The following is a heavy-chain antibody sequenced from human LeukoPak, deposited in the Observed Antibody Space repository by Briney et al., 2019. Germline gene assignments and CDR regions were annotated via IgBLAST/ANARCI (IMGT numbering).Heavy chain of an antibody. CDR3: ARPQMSSSSAAALGY. CDR2: IGSSGATI. CDR1: GFTFSSYA. Sequence: PGGSLRLSCAASGFTFSSYAMSWVRQAPGKGLEWVSYIGSSGATIYYADSVKGRFTISRDNAKNSLYLQMNGLRAEDTAVYYCARPQMSSSSAAALGYWGRGTLVTVSS. D-gene: IGHD6-6*01. V-gene: IGHV3-48*04. J-gene: IGHJ4*02.